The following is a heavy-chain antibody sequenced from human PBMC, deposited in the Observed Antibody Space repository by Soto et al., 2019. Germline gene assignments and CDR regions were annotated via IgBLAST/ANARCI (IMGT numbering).Heavy chain of an antibody. Sequence: GESLKISCTASGFTFGDYAMSWFRQAPGKGLEWVGFIRSKADGGTTEYAASVKGRFTISRDDSKSIAYLQMNSLKTEDTAVYYCTRAFGSGSYGAFDIWGQGTMVTVSS. V-gene: IGHV3-49*03. CDR1: GFTFGDYA. CDR2: IRSKADGGTT. J-gene: IGHJ3*02. CDR3: TRAFGSGSYGAFDI. D-gene: IGHD1-26*01.